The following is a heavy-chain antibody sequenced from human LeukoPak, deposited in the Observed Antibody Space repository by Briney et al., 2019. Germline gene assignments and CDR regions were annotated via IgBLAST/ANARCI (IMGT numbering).Heavy chain of an antibody. V-gene: IGHV3-30*18. Sequence: GRSLRLSCAASGFTFSSYGMHWVRQAPGKGLEWMAVISYDGSNKYYTDSVKGRFTISRDNSKNTLYLQMNSLRAEDTAVYYCAKGPEQWLVTAFDYWGQGTLVTVSS. D-gene: IGHD6-19*01. CDR1: GFTFSSYG. CDR3: AKGPEQWLVTAFDY. CDR2: ISYDGSNK. J-gene: IGHJ4*02.